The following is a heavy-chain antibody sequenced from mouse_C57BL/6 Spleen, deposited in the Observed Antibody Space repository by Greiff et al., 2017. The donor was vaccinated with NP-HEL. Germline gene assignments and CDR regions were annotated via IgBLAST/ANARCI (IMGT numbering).Heavy chain of an antibody. Sequence: EVQLQQSGPVLVKPGASVKMSCKASGYTFTDYYMNWVKQSHGKSLEWIGVINPYNGGTSYNQKFKGKATLTVDKSSSTAYMELNSLTSEDSAVYYCATAYYSNRGFAYWGQGTLVTVSA. CDR2: INPYNGGT. J-gene: IGHJ3*01. CDR1: GYTFTDYY. V-gene: IGHV1-19*01. CDR3: ATAYYSNRGFAY. D-gene: IGHD2-5*01.